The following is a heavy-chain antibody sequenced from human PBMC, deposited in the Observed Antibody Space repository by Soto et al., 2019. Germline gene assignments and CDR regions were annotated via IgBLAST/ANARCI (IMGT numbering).Heavy chain of an antibody. Sequence: SETLSLTCTVSGCSIGYSNYYWGWIRQPPGKALEWIGTIYYSGSTYYNPSLKSRVTMSVDTSKNQFSLKLTSVAAADTAVYYCAKLVVPTSSWFDPWGQGTLVTVS. D-gene: IGHD2-21*01. J-gene: IGHJ5*02. CDR1: GCSIGYSNYY. V-gene: IGHV4-39*01. CDR3: AKLVVPTSSWFDP. CDR2: IYYSGST.